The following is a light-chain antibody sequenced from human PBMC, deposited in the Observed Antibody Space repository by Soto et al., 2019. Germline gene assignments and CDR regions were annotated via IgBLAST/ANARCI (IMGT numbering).Light chain of an antibody. CDR2: GSS. J-gene: IGKJ1*01. CDR3: QQYGGSPWT. V-gene: IGKV3-20*01. Sequence: EIVLTQSPGTLSVSPGEGATLSCRASQRISISYLAWYQQKPGQAPRLLIYGSSTRATGIPDRFSGSGSETDFTLTISRLAPEDFAVYYCQQYGGSPWTFGQGTKVEIK. CDR1: QRISISY.